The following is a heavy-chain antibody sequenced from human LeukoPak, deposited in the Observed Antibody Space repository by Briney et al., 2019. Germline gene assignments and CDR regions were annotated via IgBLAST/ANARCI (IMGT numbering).Heavy chain of an antibody. CDR3: AKTTRPLGALDH. V-gene: IGHV3-23*01. CDR2: ITETGGGT. Sequence: PGGSLRLSCAASGFTFNTYAMNWVRQAPGKGLEWVSGITETGGGTESADSVKGRFTISRDNSKNTLYLQMNSLRDEDTAIYYCAKTTRPLGALDHWGQGTLVTVSS. J-gene: IGHJ4*02. D-gene: IGHD1-26*01. CDR1: GFTFNTYA.